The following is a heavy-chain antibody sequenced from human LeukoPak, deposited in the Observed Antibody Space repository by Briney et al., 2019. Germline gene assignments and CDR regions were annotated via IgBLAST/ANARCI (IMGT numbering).Heavy chain of an antibody. CDR3: TATSITMVRGVIKYFDY. D-gene: IGHD3-10*01. CDR2: IKSKNDGGTT. V-gene: IGHV3-15*01. Sequence: GGSLRLSCAASGFTLSSYWMSWVRQARGKGREGVGRIKSKNDGGTTDYAAAVKGKFTISRDDSKNTLYLQMNSLKTEDTAVYYCTATSITMVRGVIKYFDYWGQGTLVTVSS. J-gene: IGHJ4*02. CDR1: GFTLSSYW.